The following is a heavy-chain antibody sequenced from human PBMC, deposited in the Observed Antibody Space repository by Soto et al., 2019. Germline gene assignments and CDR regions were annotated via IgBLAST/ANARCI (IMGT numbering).Heavy chain of an antibody. CDR1: GGTFSSYA. CDR3: AKGGYCSSTSCYGDYYYGMDV. Sequence: QVQLVQSGAEVKKPGSSVKVSCKASGGTFSSYAISWVRQAPGQGLEWMGGIIPIFGTANYAQKFQGRVTLTADESTSTAYMELSSLRSEDTAVYYCAKGGYCSSTSCYGDYYYGMDVWGQGTTVTVSS. CDR2: IIPIFGTA. J-gene: IGHJ6*02. V-gene: IGHV1-69*01. D-gene: IGHD2-2*01.